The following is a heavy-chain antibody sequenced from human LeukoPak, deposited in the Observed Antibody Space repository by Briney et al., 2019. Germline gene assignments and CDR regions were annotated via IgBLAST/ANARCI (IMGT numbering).Heavy chain of an antibody. J-gene: IGHJ5*02. CDR2: IYSGGST. D-gene: IGHD4-17*01. CDR1: GFIVRNYY. Sequence: GGSLRLSCAASGFIVRNYYLSWVRQAPGKGLEWVSVIYSGGSTYYADSVEGRFTISRDNAKNSLYLQMNSLRAEDTAVYYCARDFLFDFERSTVTTRIGYWFDPWGQGTLVTVSS. V-gene: IGHV3-53*01. CDR3: ARDFLFDFERSTVTTRIGYWFDP.